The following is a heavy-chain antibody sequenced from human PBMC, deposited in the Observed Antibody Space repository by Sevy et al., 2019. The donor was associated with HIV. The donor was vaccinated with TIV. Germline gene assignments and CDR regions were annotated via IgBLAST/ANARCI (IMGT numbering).Heavy chain of an antibody. CDR1: GFNFRDFY. CDR3: ARDSSGEEFGFYYYYMDV. Sequence: GGSLRLSCAASGFNFRDFYMTWIRQAPGKGLECVAYISSSGGAKYYADSVAGRFTISRDNAKNSMYLQMNSLRADDAAIYFCARDSSGEEFGFYYYYMDVWGKGTAVTVSS. D-gene: IGHD3-3*01. V-gene: IGHV3-11*04. J-gene: IGHJ6*03. CDR2: ISSSGGAK.